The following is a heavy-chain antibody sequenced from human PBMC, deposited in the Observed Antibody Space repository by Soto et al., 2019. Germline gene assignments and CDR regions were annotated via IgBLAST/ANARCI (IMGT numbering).Heavy chain of an antibody. CDR3: ARPIVAARRTPFDY. V-gene: IGHV4-34*01. Sequence: QVQLQQWGAGLLKPSETLSLTCAVYSGSFSGYYWSWIRQPPGKGLEWIGEINHSGSTNYNPSLKSRVTISVDTSKNQFSLKLSSVTAADTAVYYCARPIVAARRTPFDYWGQGTLVTVSS. J-gene: IGHJ4*02. D-gene: IGHD6-6*01. CDR2: INHSGST. CDR1: SGSFSGYY.